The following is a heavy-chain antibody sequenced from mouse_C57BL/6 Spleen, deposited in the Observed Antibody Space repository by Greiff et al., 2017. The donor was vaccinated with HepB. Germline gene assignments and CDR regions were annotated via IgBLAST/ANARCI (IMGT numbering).Heavy chain of an antibody. Sequence: VHLKESGGGLVKPGGSLKLSCAASGFTFSDYGMHWVRQAPEKGLEWVAYISSGSSTIYYADTVKGRFTSSRDNAKNTLFLQMTSLRSEDTAMYYCARLWLYAMDYWGQGTSVTVSS. CDR3: ARLWLYAMDY. V-gene: IGHV5-17*01. CDR1: GFTFSDYG. CDR2: ISSGSSTI. J-gene: IGHJ4*01. D-gene: IGHD6-1*01.